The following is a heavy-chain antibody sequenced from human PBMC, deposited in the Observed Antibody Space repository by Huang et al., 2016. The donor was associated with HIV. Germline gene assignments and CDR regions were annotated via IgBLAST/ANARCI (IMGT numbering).Heavy chain of an antibody. V-gene: IGHV4-39*02. D-gene: IGHD6-13*01. CDR3: ARVAAPLFYDAFDI. Sequence: QLQLQESGPGLVKPSETLSLTCSVSGGSIRSDTDLWGWIRQPPGKGLEWIGLIYSSGNTYYNPSLKSRVTRTLDTSKNHFSLRLSSVTAADTAVYFCARVAAPLFYDAFDIWGQGTVVTVSS. CDR2: IYSSGNT. J-gene: IGHJ3*02. CDR1: GGSIRSDTDL.